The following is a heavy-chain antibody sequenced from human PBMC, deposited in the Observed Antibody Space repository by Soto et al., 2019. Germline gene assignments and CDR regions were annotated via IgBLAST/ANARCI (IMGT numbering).Heavy chain of an antibody. CDR1: GDTISSYY. J-gene: IGHJ5*02. CDR2: IYYSGST. D-gene: IGHD2-2*01. Sequence: HSESIDLARTVSGDTISSYYWSWFRQPPGKGLEWIGYIYYSGSTNYNPSLKSRVTISVDTSKNQFSLKLSSVTAADTAVYYCAGAVVVPAAIRPGWFDPWGQGTLVTVSS. CDR3: AGAVVVPAAIRPGWFDP. V-gene: IGHV4-59*01.